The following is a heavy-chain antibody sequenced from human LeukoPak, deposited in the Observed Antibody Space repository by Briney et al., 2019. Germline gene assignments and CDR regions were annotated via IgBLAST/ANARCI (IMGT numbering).Heavy chain of an antibody. CDR3: ARHSSYYGNFDY. V-gene: IGHV4-39*01. D-gene: IGHD3-10*01. J-gene: IGHJ4*02. CDR1: GGSISSSSYY. Sequence: SETLSLTCTVSGGSISSSSYYWGWIRQPPGKGLERIGSIYHSGSSYYNPSLKSRVTISVDTSKNQFSLKLSSVTAADTAVYYCARHSSYYGNFDYWGQGTLVTASS. CDR2: IYHSGSS.